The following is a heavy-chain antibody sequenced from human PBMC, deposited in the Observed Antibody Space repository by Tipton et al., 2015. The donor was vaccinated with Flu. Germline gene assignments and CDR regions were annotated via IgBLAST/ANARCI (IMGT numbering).Heavy chain of an antibody. D-gene: IGHD3-22*01. CDR1: GFTFSAYY. Sequence: GSLRLSCAASGFTFSAYYMSWIRQAPGKGLEWVSYISYSGSDIYYADSVKGRFTISRDNAKNSLYLQMNSLRAEDTAVYYCERDRRYDSGGYWGGWGQGTLVTVS. CDR3: ERDRRYDSGGYWGG. V-gene: IGHV3-11*01. CDR2: ISYSGSDI. J-gene: IGHJ4*02.